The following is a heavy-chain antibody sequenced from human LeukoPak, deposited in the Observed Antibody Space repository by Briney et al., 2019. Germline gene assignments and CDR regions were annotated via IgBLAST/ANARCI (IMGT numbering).Heavy chain of an antibody. Sequence: SETLSLTCAVSGESFSGYYWNWIRQPPGKGLKWIGEINHSGSTSYNPSLKSRVTISEDPSKNQFSLNLNSVTAADTAIYYCARAYSPVWNGSHSLFDPWGQGTLVTVSS. V-gene: IGHV4-34*01. CDR3: ARAYSPVWNGSHSLFDP. CDR1: GESFSGYY. D-gene: IGHD1-26*01. J-gene: IGHJ5*02. CDR2: INHSGST.